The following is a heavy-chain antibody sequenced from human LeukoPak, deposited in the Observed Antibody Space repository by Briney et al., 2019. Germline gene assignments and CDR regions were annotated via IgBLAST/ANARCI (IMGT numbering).Heavy chain of an antibody. CDR3: AKDIVLGDCSGGSCQSDFDY. D-gene: IGHD2-15*01. CDR1: GFTFSSYE. CDR2: ISSSGSTI. Sequence: PGGSLRLSCAASGFTFSSYEMNWVRQAPGKGLEWVSYISSSGSTIYYADSVKGRFTISRDNAKNSLYLQVNSLRAEDTAVYYCAKDIVLGDCSGGSCQSDFDYWGQGTLVTVSS. V-gene: IGHV3-48*03. J-gene: IGHJ4*02.